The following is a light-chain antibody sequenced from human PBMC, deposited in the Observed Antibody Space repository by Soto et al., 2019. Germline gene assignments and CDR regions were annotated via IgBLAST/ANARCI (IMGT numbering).Light chain of an antibody. CDR3: QQSYGSTYT. CDR2: ASS. J-gene: IGKJ2*01. Sequence: DIQMTQSPSSLSASVGDRVTITCRASQIMSTYLNRYQQNLGKAPRLLIYASSSLQCCVSSRYGGRRSGVDITLTISRLQPEDTATYDAQQSYGSTYTFGQGTKLEIK. CDR1: QIMSTY. V-gene: IGKV1-39*01.